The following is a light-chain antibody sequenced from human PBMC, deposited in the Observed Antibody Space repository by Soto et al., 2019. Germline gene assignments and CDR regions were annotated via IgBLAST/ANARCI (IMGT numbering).Light chain of an antibody. V-gene: IGKV1-5*03. J-gene: IGKJ5*01. CDR3: QQYQSYPLT. CDR1: QTISNL. Sequence: DIQMTQSPSTLSASVGDRVTITCRASQTISNLLAWYQQKPGRAPTLLIYKASTLESGIPSSFSGSGSGTEISLTFSSLQPDDFATYYCQQYQSYPLTFGQGTRLEIK. CDR2: KAS.